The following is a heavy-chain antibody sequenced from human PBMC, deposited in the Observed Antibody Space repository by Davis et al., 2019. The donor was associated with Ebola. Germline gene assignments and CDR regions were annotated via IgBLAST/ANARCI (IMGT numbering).Heavy chain of an antibody. V-gene: IGHV4-59*01. CDR1: GGSISSYY. J-gene: IGHJ4*02. CDR2: VHYSGST. CDR3: ASVLLAVAGTVDH. D-gene: IGHD6-19*01. Sequence: SETLSLTCTVSGGSISSYYWSWIRQPPGKGLEWIGYVHYSGSTNYNPSLKSRVTISVDTSKNQFSLKLSSVTAADTAVYYCASVLLAVAGTVDHWGQGTLVTVSS.